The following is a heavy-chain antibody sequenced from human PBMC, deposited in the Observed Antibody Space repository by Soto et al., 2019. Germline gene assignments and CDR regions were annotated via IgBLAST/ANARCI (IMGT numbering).Heavy chain of an antibody. Sequence: QVQLVESGGGVVQPGRSLTLSCAASGFTFSTYAMHWVRQAPGKGLEWLAVISYDGNNNYYAGSVKGRFTISRDNSKNQMYLKMNRLRAEDTAVYYCARDQKDGYCSGGSCYYYYGMDVWGQGTTVTVSS. CDR1: GFTFSTYA. J-gene: IGHJ6*02. V-gene: IGHV3-30*04. D-gene: IGHD2-15*01. CDR2: ISYDGNNN. CDR3: ARDQKDGYCSGGSCYYYYGMDV.